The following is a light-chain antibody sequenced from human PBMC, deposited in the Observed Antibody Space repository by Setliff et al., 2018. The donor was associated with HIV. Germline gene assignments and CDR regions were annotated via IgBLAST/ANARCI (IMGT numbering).Light chain of an antibody. V-gene: IGLV2-23*01. CDR3: CSNTGSNTYV. CDR2: QAS. J-gene: IGLJ1*01. CDR1: SGDVGRYNL. Sequence: QSVLTQPASVSGSPGQSITISCTGTSGDVGRYNLVSWYQQQPGKPPKLMIYQASKRPSGVSNRFSGSKSGNTASLTISGLLAEDEADYYCCSNTGSNTYVFGTGTKVTV.